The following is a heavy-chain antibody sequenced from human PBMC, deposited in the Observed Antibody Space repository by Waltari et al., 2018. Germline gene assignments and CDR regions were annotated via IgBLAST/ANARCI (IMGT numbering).Heavy chain of an antibody. CDR3: ALKSIAARFYYYYMDV. CDR1: GCTFSSYA. V-gene: IGHV1-69*12. J-gene: IGHJ6*03. CDR2: IIPIFGTA. D-gene: IGHD6-6*01. Sequence: QVQLVQSGAEVKKPGSSVKVSCKASGCTFSSYAISWVRPAPGQGIDWMGGIIPIFGTANYTQKLQGRVTITAEESTSTAYMELSSLSSEDTAVYYCALKSIAARFYYYYMDVWGKGTTVTVSS.